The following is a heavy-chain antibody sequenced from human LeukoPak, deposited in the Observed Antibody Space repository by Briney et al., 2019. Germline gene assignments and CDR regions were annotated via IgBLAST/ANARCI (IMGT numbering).Heavy chain of an antibody. CDR3: ARDRIVPAAMRWFDP. V-gene: IGHV1-3*01. D-gene: IGHD2-2*01. Sequence: ASVKVSCKASGYTFTSYAMHWVRQAPGQRLEWMGWINAGNGNTKYSQKFQGRVTITRDTSASTAYMELSSLRSEDTAVYYCARDRIVPAAMRWFDPWGQGTLVTVSS. CDR1: GYTFTSYA. J-gene: IGHJ5*02. CDR2: INAGNGNT.